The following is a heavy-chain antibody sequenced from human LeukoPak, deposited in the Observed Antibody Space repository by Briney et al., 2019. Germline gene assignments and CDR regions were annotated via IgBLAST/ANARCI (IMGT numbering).Heavy chain of an antibody. CDR1: GGSFSGYY. CDR3: ARGSRYRAFDI. CDR2: INHSGST. V-gene: IGHV4-34*01. Sequence: SETLSLTCAVYGGSFSGYYWSWIRQPPGKGLEWIGEINHSGSTNYNPSLKSRVTISVDTSKNQFSLKLSSVTAADTAVYYCARGSRYRAFDIWGQGTMVTVSS. D-gene: IGHD3-16*02. J-gene: IGHJ3*02.